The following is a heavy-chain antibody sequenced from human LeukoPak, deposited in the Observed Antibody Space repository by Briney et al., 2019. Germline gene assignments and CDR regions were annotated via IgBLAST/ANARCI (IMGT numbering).Heavy chain of an antibody. D-gene: IGHD6-13*01. J-gene: IGHJ3*02. Sequence: AASVKVSCEASGYTFTSYGISWVRQAPGQGLEWMGWISAYNGNTNYAQKLQGRVTMTTDTSTSTAYMELRSLRSDDTAVYYCARDSSSWYPDAFDIWGQGTMVTVSS. CDR3: ARDSSSWYPDAFDI. CDR2: ISAYNGNT. V-gene: IGHV1-18*01. CDR1: GYTFTSYG.